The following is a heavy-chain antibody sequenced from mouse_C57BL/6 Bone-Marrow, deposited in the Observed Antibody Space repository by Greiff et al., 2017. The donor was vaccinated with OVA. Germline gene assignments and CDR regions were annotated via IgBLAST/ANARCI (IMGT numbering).Heavy chain of an antibody. V-gene: IGHV1-47*01. Sequence: QVQLKQSGAELVKPGASVKMSCKASGYTFTTYPIEWMKQNHGKSLEWIGNFHPYNDDTKYNEKFKGKATLTVEKSSSTVYLELSRLTSDDSAVYYCARGIYDYDGRDVWFAYWGQGTLVTVSA. CDR1: GYTFTTYP. D-gene: IGHD2-4*01. J-gene: IGHJ3*01. CDR3: ARGIYDYDGRDVWFAY. CDR2: FHPYNDDT.